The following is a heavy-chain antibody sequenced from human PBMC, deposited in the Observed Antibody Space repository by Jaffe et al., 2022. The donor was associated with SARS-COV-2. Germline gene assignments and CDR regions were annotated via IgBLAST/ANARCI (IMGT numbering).Heavy chain of an antibody. Sequence: EVQVVESGGGLVQRGGSLRLSCAASGFTFSNYVMSWVRQAPGKGLEWVSAISGGGGSTYYADSVKGRFTISRDDSKNTLYLQMNSLRAEDTAVYYCATVEGEGVAAAGVFSYNHYMDVWGKGTTVTVSS. CDR2: ISGGGGST. CDR1: GFTFSNYV. V-gene: IGHV3-23*04. D-gene: IGHD6-13*01. CDR3: ATVEGEGVAAAGVFSYNHYMDV. J-gene: IGHJ6*03.